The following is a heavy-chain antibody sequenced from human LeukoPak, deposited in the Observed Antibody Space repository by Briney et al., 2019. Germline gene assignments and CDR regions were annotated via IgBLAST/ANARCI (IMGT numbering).Heavy chain of an antibody. CDR1: GFTFSSYW. CDR3: ARGSAGTLDY. Sequence: GVTLTLTCSASGFTFSSYWWHWVRQAPGKGLVWVSRTNSDGSTTSYAYSVKGLFTFSGDYTKNTLYLQMNSLRAEDTAVYYCARGSAGTLDYWGQGTLVTVSS. D-gene: IGHD6-19*01. CDR2: TNSDGSTT. V-gene: IGHV3-74*01. J-gene: IGHJ4*02.